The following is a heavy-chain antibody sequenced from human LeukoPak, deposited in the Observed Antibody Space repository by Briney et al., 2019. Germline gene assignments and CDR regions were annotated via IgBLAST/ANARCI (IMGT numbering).Heavy chain of an antibody. CDR1: GYSISSGYY. V-gene: IGHV4-38-2*01. CDR2: IYHSGST. D-gene: IGHD3-3*01. Sequence: SETLSLTCAVSGYSISSGYYWGWIRQPPGKGLEWIGSIYHSGSTYYNPSLKSRVTISVDTSKNQFSLKLSSVTAAGTAVYYCAGADTIFGAGPGWWGKGNLVTVSS. CDR3: AGADTIFGAGPGW. J-gene: IGHJ4*02.